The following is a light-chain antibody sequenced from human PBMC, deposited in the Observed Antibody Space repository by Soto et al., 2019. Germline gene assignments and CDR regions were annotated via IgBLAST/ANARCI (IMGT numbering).Light chain of an antibody. J-gene: IGLJ2*01. CDR1: SSDIGGYHY. Sequence: QSALTQPASVSGSPGQSITISCTGTSSDIGGYHYVSWYQQQPGKAPRLIIYDVSNRPSGVSNRFSGSKSGNTASLTISGLQAEDEADYHCCSYTGTYTFVFGGGTQLTVL. CDR3: CSYTGTYTFV. V-gene: IGLV2-14*01. CDR2: DVS.